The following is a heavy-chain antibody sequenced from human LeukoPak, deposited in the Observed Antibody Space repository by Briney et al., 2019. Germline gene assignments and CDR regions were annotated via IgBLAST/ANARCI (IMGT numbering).Heavy chain of an antibody. J-gene: IGHJ4*02. CDR1: GFTFSSYA. Sequence: GGSLRLSCAASGFTFSSYAMRWVRQAPGKGLEWVAIILYDGSNKYYADSVKGRFTISRDNSKNTLYLEMSSLRAEDTAAYYCARPTTASTIYEYYFDYWGQGTLVTVSS. CDR3: ARPTTASTIYEYYFDY. D-gene: IGHD4-11*01. CDR2: ILYDGSNK. V-gene: IGHV3-30-3*01.